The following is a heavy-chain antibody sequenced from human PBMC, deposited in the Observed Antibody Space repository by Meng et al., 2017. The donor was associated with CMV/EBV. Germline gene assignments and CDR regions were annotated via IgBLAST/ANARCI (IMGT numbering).Heavy chain of an antibody. Sequence: CAASGFTFSSYAMSWVRQAPGKGLEWVSAISGSGGSTYYADSVKGRFTISRDNSKNTLYLQMNSLRAEDTAVYYCAKDTWIQLWPTHWGQGTLVTVSS. CDR2: ISGSGGST. J-gene: IGHJ4*02. D-gene: IGHD5-18*01. CDR3: AKDTWIQLWPTH. V-gene: IGHV3-23*01. CDR1: GFTFSSYA.